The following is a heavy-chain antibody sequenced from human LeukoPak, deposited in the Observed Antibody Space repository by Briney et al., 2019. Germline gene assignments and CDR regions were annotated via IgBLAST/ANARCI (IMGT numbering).Heavy chain of an antibody. CDR1: GFTFENDA. Sequence: GRSLRLSCAASGFTFENDAMHWVRHAPGGGLEWVSSVSWDSGNIAYADSVKGRFSISRDNAKSSLYLEMSSLRAEDTALYYCAKGPGWLLSKHYFDYWGQGTPVIVSS. D-gene: IGHD3-22*01. CDR2: VSWDSGNI. J-gene: IGHJ4*02. V-gene: IGHV3-9*01. CDR3: AKGPGWLLSKHYFDY.